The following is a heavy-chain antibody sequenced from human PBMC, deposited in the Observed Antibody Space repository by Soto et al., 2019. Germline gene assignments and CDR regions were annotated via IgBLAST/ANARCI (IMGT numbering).Heavy chain of an antibody. CDR1: GGSVSSGSDY. CDR3: ARGRSRPDF. J-gene: IGHJ4*02. CDR2: VYYSGST. Sequence: QVQLQESGPGLVKPSETLSLTCTVSGGSVSSGSDYWSWIRQPPGKGLEWIGCVYYSGSTTYNPSLKSRVTISIDTSKNQFSLKLSSVAAADTAVYYCARGRSRPDFWGQGTLVTVSS. D-gene: IGHD3-16*02. V-gene: IGHV4-61*01.